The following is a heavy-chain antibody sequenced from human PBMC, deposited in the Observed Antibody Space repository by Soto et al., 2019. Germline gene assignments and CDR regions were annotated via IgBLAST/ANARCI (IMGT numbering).Heavy chain of an antibody. J-gene: IGHJ6*02. Sequence: QVQLQESGPGLVKPSETLSLTCTVSGGSISSYYWSWIRQPPGEGLEWIGYIYYSGSTYYTPSLKSRVTIPVDTPKNQFSLKLSSVTAADTAVYYCAREYPYYYDLGGMDVWGQGTTVTVSS. CDR3: AREYPYYYDLGGMDV. CDR2: IYYSGST. V-gene: IGHV4-59*01. D-gene: IGHD3-22*01. CDR1: GGSISSYY.